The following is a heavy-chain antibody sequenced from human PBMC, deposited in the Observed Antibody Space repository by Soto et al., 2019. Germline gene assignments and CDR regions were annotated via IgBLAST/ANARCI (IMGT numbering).Heavy chain of an antibody. CDR2: IYPGDSDT. CDR3: ARQVRSAVAGPGDFDY. CDR1: GYSFTSYG. Sequence: GESLKISCKGSGYSFTSYGIGWVRQMPGKGLEWMGIIYPGDSDTRCSPSFQGQVTISADKSISTAYLQWSSLKASDTAVYYCARQVRSAVAGPGDFDYWGQGTLVTVSS. D-gene: IGHD6-19*01. V-gene: IGHV5-51*01. J-gene: IGHJ4*02.